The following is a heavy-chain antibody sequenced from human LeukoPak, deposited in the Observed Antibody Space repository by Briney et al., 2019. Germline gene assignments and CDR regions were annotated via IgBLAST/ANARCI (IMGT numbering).Heavy chain of an antibody. CDR3: ARGYCTSTTCYMYNWLDP. D-gene: IGHD2-2*02. Sequence: SVKVSCKASGDTFSSHTINWVRQAPGQGLEWMGRIIPFIGVTKYAQKFQARVTITADKSTGTAYMELSSLKSEDTAVYYCARGYCTSTTCYMYNWLDPWGQGTLVTVSS. CDR2: IIPFIGVT. V-gene: IGHV1-69*02. J-gene: IGHJ5*02. CDR1: GDTFSSHT.